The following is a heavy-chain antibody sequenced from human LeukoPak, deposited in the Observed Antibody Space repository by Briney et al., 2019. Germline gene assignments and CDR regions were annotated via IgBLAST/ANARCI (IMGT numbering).Heavy chain of an antibody. CDR3: AGGPCSGGSCYPSWFDP. CDR2: IYTSGST. V-gene: IGHV4-4*07. D-gene: IGHD2-15*01. J-gene: IGHJ5*02. CDR1: GGSISSYY. Sequence: SETLSVTCTVSGGSISSYYWSWIRQPGGKGLEWIGRIYTSGSTNYNPSLKSRVTMSVDTSKNQFSLKLSSVTAADTAVYYCAGGPCSGGSCYPSWFDPWGQGTLVTVSS.